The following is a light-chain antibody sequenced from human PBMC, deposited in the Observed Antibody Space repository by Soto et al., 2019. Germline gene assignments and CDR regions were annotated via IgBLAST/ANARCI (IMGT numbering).Light chain of an antibody. V-gene: IGLV2-8*01. J-gene: IGLJ3*02. CDR2: EVS. CDR3: QSYDIRLSSWV. CDR1: SSDVGGYDF. Sequence: QSALTQPPSASGSPGQSVTISCTGTSSDVGGYDFVSWYQQHPGKAPKILIYEVSKRASGVPDRFSGSWSASSASLAVTGLQAEDEADYYCQSYDIRLSSWVFGGGTKVTVL.